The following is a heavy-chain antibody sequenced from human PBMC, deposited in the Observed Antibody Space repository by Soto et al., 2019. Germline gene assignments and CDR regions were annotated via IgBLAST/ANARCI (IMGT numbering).Heavy chain of an antibody. D-gene: IGHD6-13*01. Sequence: SETLSLTSSVSGDSISSSTYFWGWVRQPPGKGLEWIGSIYYSGSTYYNPSLKSRVTISVDTSKNHFSLKLSSVTAADTAVYYCARVRFEQQMSHFDYWGQGILVTVS. CDR3: ARVRFEQQMSHFDY. CDR1: GDSISSSTYF. CDR2: IYYSGST. J-gene: IGHJ4*02. V-gene: IGHV4-39*02.